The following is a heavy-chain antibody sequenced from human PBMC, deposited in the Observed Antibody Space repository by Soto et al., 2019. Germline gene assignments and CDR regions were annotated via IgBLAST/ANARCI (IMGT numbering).Heavy chain of an antibody. J-gene: IGHJ6*02. CDR2: IIPIFGTA. CDR3: ARDRGGDIVVVPAAMLEYYYYGMDV. D-gene: IGHD2-2*01. V-gene: IGHV1-69*13. CDR1: GGTFSSYA. Sequence: SVKVSCKASGGTFSSYAISWVRQAPGQGLEWMGGIIPIFGTANYAQKFQGRVTITADESTSTAYMELSSLRSEDTAVYYCARDRGGDIVVVPAAMLEYYYYGMDVWGQGTTVTVSS.